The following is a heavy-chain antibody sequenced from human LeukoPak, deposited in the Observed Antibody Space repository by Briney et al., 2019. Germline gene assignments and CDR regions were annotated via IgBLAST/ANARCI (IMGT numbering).Heavy chain of an antibody. D-gene: IGHD3-9*01. CDR3: VRGRNYDILTGYYSWFDP. V-gene: IGHV4-59*01. J-gene: IGHJ5*02. CDR2: IYYSGST. CDR1: GGSINNYY. Sequence: SETLSLTCTVSGGSINNYYWSWIRQPPGKGLEWIGYIYYSGSTNYNPSLKSRVTISVDTSKNQFSLELSSVTAADTAVYYCVRGRNYDILTGYYSWFDPWGQGTLVTVSS.